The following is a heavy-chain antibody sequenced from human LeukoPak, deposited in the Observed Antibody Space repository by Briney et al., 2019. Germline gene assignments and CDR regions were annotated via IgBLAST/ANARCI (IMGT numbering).Heavy chain of an antibody. V-gene: IGHV3-53*01. J-gene: IGHJ1*01. CDR3: ASAREYCGSAECYEYFQH. CDR1: GFTVGTNS. Sequence: PGGSLRLSCAASGFTVGTNSMSCVRQSPGKGLEWVSVIYSGGSTYYADSVNGRFTISRDNSRNTLLLQMNSLRAEDTALYYCASAREYCGSAECYEYFQHWGQGTLVTVSS. D-gene: IGHD2-21*01. CDR2: IYSGGST.